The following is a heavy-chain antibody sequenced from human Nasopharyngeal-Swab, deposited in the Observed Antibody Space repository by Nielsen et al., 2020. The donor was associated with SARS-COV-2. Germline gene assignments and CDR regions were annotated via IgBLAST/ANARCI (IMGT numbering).Heavy chain of an antibody. Sequence: SETLSLTGTVPGDSIDNYDWSWIRQPPGKGLEWIGYIYYTGSTNYNLSLKSRVTMSVDSSKNQFSLRLSSVTAADTAVYYCARVEGGIASRTFDYWGQGTLVTVSS. D-gene: IGHD6-6*01. CDR1: GDSIDNYD. CDR3: ARVEGGIASRTFDY. CDR2: IYYTGST. V-gene: IGHV4-59*01. J-gene: IGHJ4*02.